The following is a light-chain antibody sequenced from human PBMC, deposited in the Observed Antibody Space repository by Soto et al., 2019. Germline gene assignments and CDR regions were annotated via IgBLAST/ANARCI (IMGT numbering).Light chain of an antibody. CDR3: QQYKDWPTT. V-gene: IGKV3-15*01. Sequence: MMLTQSPATVSVSTGQRASLSCRARESVSTTVAWYHQKPGQAPRLLVYGASTRATGIPARFSGSGAGTDFTLTITSLQSEDFGVYFCQQYKDWPTTFGQGTKVDNK. CDR2: GAS. J-gene: IGKJ1*01. CDR1: ESVSTT.